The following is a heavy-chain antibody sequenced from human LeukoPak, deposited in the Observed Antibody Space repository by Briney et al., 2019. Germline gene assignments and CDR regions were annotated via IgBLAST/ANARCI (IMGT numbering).Heavy chain of an antibody. V-gene: IGHV4-59*01. Sequence: TPSETLSLTCTVSGGSISGYYWSWIRQPPGKGLEWIGYIYYSGSTNYNPSLKSRVTISVDTSKNQFSLQLSSVTAADTAVYYCAAYDYVWGSYRSVDYWGQGTLVTVSS. J-gene: IGHJ4*02. D-gene: IGHD3-16*02. CDR3: AAYDYVWGSYRSVDY. CDR1: GGSISGYY. CDR2: IYYSGST.